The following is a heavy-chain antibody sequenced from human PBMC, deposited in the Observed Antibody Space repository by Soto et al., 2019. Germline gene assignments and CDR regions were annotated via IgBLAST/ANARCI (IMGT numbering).Heavy chain of an antibody. D-gene: IGHD2-2*01. J-gene: IGHJ6*02. CDR1: GYTLTELS. Sequence: ASVKVSCKVSGYTLTELSSHLVRQAPGKGLEWMGGFDPEGGETIYAQKFQGRVTMTEDTSTDTAYMELSSLRSEDTAVYYCASPGDIVVVPAASMGMDVWGQGTTVTVSS. V-gene: IGHV1-24*01. CDR2: FDPEGGET. CDR3: ASPGDIVVVPAASMGMDV.